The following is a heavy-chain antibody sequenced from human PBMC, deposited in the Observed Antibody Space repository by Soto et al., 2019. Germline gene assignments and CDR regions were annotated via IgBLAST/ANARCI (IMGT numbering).Heavy chain of an antibody. CDR1: GFTFSSYS. Sequence: EVQLVESGGGLGKPGGSLRLSCAASGFTFSSYSMNWVRQAPGKGLEWVSSISSSSSYIYYADSVKGRFTISRDNAKNSLYLQMNSLRAEDTAVYYCARVDGGDYDFWSGYSNPFDYWGQGTLVTVSS. CDR3: ARVDGGDYDFWSGYSNPFDY. D-gene: IGHD3-3*01. J-gene: IGHJ4*02. V-gene: IGHV3-21*01. CDR2: ISSSSSYI.